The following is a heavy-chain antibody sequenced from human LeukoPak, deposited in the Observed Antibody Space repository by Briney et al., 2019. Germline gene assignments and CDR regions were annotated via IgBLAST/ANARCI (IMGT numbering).Heavy chain of an antibody. CDR1: GGSFSGYY. D-gene: IGHD3-22*01. CDR3: ARHARVNYCDSSGYHYYFDY. CDR2: INHSGST. J-gene: IGHJ4*02. Sequence: SETLSLTCAVYGGSFSGYYWSWIRQPPGKGLEWIGEINHSGSTNYNPSLKSRVTISVDTSKNQFSLKLSSVTAADTAVYYCARHARVNYCDSSGYHYYFDYWGQGTLVTVSS. V-gene: IGHV4-34*01.